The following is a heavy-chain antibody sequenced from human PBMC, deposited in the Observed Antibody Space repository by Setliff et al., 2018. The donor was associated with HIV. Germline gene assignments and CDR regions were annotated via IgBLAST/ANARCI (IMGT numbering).Heavy chain of an antibody. Sequence: SETLSLTCAVYGGSLSDSYYNWVRQPPGKGLEWIGEISHSGSASYNSSLKSRVTMSVDTSKNQVSLTLTSLTAADTAIYYCARDQRLPGVQPPYWYFDLWGRGTLVTVSS. D-gene: IGHD6-25*01. V-gene: IGHV4-34*01. J-gene: IGHJ2*01. CDR3: ARDQRLPGVQPPYWYFDL. CDR1: GGSLSDSY. CDR2: ISHSGSA.